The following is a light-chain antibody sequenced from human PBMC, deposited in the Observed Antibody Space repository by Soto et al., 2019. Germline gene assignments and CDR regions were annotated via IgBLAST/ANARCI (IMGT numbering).Light chain of an antibody. CDR1: LSVSRN. V-gene: IGKV3-15*01. J-gene: IGKJ1*01. Sequence: EIVMTQSPATLSVSPGERATLSCRASLSVSRNLAWYQQKPGQAPRLLIFDASTRATGIPARFSGSGSGTEFTLTITSLQSEDFAVYYCLQYHYWWTFGQGTKVDIK. CDR3: LQYHYWWT. CDR2: DAS.